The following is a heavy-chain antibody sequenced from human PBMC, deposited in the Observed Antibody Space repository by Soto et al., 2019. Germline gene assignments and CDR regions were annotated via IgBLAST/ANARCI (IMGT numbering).Heavy chain of an antibody. V-gene: IGHV1-46*03. J-gene: IGHJ4*02. Sequence: GASVQVSCKASGYIFTSYYIHWVRQAPGQGLEWMGWINPFDGSRMFAQSFQGRVNMTRDTSTSTVYMEVSSLRSEDTAVYYCSRVDPGETSPFDHWGQGTLVTVS. D-gene: IGHD3-10*01. CDR3: SRVDPGETSPFDH. CDR2: INPFDGSR. CDR1: GYIFTSYY.